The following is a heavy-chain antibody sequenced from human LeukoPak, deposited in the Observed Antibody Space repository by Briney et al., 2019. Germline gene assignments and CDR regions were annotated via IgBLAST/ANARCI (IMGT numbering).Heavy chain of an antibody. CDR3: AREAWFDP. J-gene: IGHJ5*02. V-gene: IGHV3-30*04. CDR2: ISYDGSNK. Sequence: GGSLRLSCAASGFTFSSYAMHWVRQAPGKGLEWVAVISYDGSNKYNADSVKGRFTISRDNSKNTLYLQMNSLRAEDTAVYYCAREAWFDPWGQGTLVTVSS. CDR1: GFTFSSYA.